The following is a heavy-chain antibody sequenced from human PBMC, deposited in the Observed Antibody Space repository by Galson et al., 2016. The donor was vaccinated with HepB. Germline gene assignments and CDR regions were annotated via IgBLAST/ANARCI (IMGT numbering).Heavy chain of an antibody. J-gene: IGHJ3*02. CDR2: INPDSGVT. CDR1: GYTFTGYY. Sequence: SVKVSCKASGYTFTGYYMHWVRRAPGQGLEWMGWINPDSGVTSYAQKFQGRVTMTRDTSISTAYMELSRLKSDDTAIYYCARDRYSGSYYVGAFDIWGQGTMVTVS. D-gene: IGHD1-26*01. V-gene: IGHV1-2*02. CDR3: ARDRYSGSYYVGAFDI.